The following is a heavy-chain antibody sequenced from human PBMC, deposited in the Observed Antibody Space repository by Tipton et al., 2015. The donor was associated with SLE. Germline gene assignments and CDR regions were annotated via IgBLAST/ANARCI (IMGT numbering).Heavy chain of an antibody. CDR3: ARAVRDGSGSYPLGGYYMDV. J-gene: IGHJ6*03. CDR1: RGSFSGYY. V-gene: IGHV4-34*01. Sequence: LRLSCAVYRGSFSGYYWNWIRQPPGKGLEWIGEINHSGSTNYNPSLKSRVTISVDTSKNQFSLKLSSVTAADTAVYYCARAVRDGSGSYPLGGYYMDVWGKGTTVTVSS. CDR2: INHSGST. D-gene: IGHD3-10*01.